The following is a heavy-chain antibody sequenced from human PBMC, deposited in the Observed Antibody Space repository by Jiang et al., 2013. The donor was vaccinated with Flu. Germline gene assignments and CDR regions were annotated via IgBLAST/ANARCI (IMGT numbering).Heavy chain of an antibody. CDR2: IYAGNGNT. V-gene: IGHV1-3*01. D-gene: IGHD3-3*01. J-gene: IGHJ3*02. Sequence: GAEVKKPGASVKLSCKASGYTFTAYPMHWVRQAPGQRLEWMGWIYAGNGNTEYSQKFQGRVTISRDTPASTAYMELSSLRSEDTAVYYCARSRTTISGAFDIWGQGTMVSVSS. CDR3: ARSRTTISGAFDI. CDR1: GYTFTAYP.